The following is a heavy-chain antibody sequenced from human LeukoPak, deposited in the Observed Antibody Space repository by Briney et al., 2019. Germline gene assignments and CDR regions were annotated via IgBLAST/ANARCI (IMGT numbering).Heavy chain of an antibody. D-gene: IGHD6-19*01. CDR1: GFTFSTYW. J-gene: IGHJ4*02. CDR3: ARWNSGWKVDF. V-gene: IGHV3-7*01. Sequence: GGSLRLSCAASGFTFSTYWMTWVRQAPGKGLEWVANIKQDGSEKSYVDSVKGRFTISRDNAENSLYLQMNSLRAEDTAVYYCARWNSGWKVDFWGQGTLVTVSS. CDR2: IKQDGSEK.